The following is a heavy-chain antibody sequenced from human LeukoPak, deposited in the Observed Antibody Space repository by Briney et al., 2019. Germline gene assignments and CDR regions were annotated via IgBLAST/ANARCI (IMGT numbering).Heavy chain of an antibody. Sequence: SETLSLTCAVSGDSISSSHWWSWVRQSPGKGLEWIGEIYHSGNTNYNPSLKSRITMSVDTSKNQFSLNLNSVTAADTAVYYCARDDGSTTVLNWFDPWGQGTLVTVSS. V-gene: IGHV4-4*02. D-gene: IGHD2/OR15-2a*01. J-gene: IGHJ5*02. CDR1: GDSISSSHW. CDR3: ARDDGSTTVLNWFDP. CDR2: IYHSGNT.